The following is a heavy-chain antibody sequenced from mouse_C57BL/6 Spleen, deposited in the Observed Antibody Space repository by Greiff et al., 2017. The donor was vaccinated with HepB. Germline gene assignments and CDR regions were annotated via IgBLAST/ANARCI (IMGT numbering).Heavy chain of an antibody. J-gene: IGHJ1*03. CDR1: GYTFTDYY. CDR2: INPNNGGT. D-gene: IGHD2-3*01. Sequence: VQLQQSGPELVKPGASVKISCKASGYTFTDYYMNWVKQSHGKSLEWIGDINPNNGGTSYNQKFKGKATLTVDKPSSTAYMEPRSLTSEDSAVYYCARYDGYLRYFDVWGTGTTVTVSS. CDR3: ARYDGYLRYFDV. V-gene: IGHV1-26*01.